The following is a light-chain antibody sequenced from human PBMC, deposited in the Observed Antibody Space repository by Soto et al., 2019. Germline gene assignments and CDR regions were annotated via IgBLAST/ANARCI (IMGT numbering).Light chain of an antibody. CDR1: QSVSSN. CDR3: QQYNNWPL. CDR2: GAS. J-gene: IGKJ3*01. Sequence: EIVMTQSPATLSVSPGERATLSCRASQSVSSNLAWYQQEPGQAPRLLIYGASTRATGIPARFSGSRSGTEFTLTISSLQSEDFAVYYCQQYNNWPLFGPGTKVDIK. V-gene: IGKV3-15*01.